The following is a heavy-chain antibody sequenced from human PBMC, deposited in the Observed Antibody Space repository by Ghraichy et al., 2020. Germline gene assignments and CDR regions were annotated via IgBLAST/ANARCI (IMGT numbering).Heavy chain of an antibody. CDR2: ISGSGDIT. D-gene: IGHD3-10*01. CDR3: ANYPDFTYYYGNLFDY. Sequence: GGSLRLSCTASGFTFSRYAMNWVRQAPGKGLEWVSAISGSGDITYYADSVKGRFFMSRDNSQNTLHLQMNSLRDEDTATYYCANYPDFTYYYGNLFDYWGQGALVTVSS. V-gene: IGHV3-23*01. CDR1: GFTFSRYA. J-gene: IGHJ4*02.